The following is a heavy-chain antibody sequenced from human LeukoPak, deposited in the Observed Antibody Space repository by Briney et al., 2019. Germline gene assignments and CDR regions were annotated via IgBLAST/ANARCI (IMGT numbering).Heavy chain of an antibody. V-gene: IGHV3-23*01. D-gene: IGHD4-11*01. J-gene: IGHJ4*02. CDR1: GFTFSNYG. Sequence: GGSLRLSCAASGFTFSNYGMSWVRQAPGKGLEWVSGISGSGGSTYYADSVKGRFTISRDNSKNTLFLQMNSLRAEDTAVYYCANPPTVTSFDHWGQGTLVTVSS. CDR3: ANPPTVTSFDH. CDR2: ISGSGGST.